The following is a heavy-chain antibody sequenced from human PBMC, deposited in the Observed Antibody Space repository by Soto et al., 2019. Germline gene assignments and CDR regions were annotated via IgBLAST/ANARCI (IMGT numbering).Heavy chain of an antibody. J-gene: IGHJ4*02. Sequence: GGSLRLSCAASGFTFSSYAMSWVRQSPGKGLEWVSAISGSGGSTYYADSVKGRFTISRDNSKNTLYLQMNSLRAEDTAVYYCAKTTRYDYEFKYYFDYWGQGTLVTVSS. V-gene: IGHV3-23*01. D-gene: IGHD3-16*01. CDR1: GFTFSSYA. CDR3: AKTTRYDYEFKYYFDY. CDR2: ISGSGGST.